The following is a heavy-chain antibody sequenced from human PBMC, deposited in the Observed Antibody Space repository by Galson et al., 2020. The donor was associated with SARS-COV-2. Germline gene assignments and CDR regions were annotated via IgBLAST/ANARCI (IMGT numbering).Heavy chain of an antibody. CDR1: GFTFSSYS. J-gene: IGHJ4*02. V-gene: IGHV3-21*01. D-gene: IGHD3-10*01. Sequence: NSGGSLRLSCAASGFTFSSYSMNWVRQAPGKGLEWVSSISSSSSYIYYADSVKGRFTISRDNAKNSLYRQMNSLRAEDTAVYYCARGGLGDYYGSGSYYYRVDYWGQGTLVTVSS. CDR2: ISSSSSYI. CDR3: ARGGLGDYYGSGSYYYRVDY.